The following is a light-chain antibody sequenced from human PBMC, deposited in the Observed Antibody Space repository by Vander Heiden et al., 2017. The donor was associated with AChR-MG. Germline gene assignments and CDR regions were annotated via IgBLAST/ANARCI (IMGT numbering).Light chain of an antibody. CDR1: SSDVGGYNY. CDR2: DVS. Sequence: QSAPTQPASVSGSPGQSITISCNGTSSDVGGYNYVSWYQQHPGKAPKLMIYDVSKRPSGVSNRFSGSKSGNTASLTISGLQAEDEADYYCSSYTSSSTNWVFGGGTKLTVL. V-gene: IGLV2-14*01. CDR3: SSYTSSSTNWV. J-gene: IGLJ3*02.